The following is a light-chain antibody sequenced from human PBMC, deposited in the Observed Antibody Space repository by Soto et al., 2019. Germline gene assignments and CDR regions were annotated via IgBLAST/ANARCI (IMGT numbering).Light chain of an antibody. CDR2: EVS. CDR3: SSYAGTTFWV. Sequence: HSALTQPPSASGSPGQSVTISCTGTGSDVGGYNYVSWYQQHPGKAPKLIIYEVSQRPSGVPDRFSGSKSGNTASLTVSGLQAEDEADYYCSSYAGTTFWVFGGGTKVTVL. CDR1: GSDVGGYNY. V-gene: IGLV2-8*01. J-gene: IGLJ3*02.